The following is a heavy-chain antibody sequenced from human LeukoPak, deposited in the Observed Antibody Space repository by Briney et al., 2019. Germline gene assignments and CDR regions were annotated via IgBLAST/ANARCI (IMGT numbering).Heavy chain of an antibody. D-gene: IGHD3-3*01. CDR1: GFTFSSYG. J-gene: IGHJ4*02. CDR2: IWYDGSNK. CDR3: AKEKEKSAIFGVDY. V-gene: IGHV3-33*06. Sequence: PGGSLRLSCAASGFTFSSYGMHWVRQAPGKGLEWVAVIWYDGSNKYYADSVKGRFTISRDNSKNTLCLQMNSLRAEDTAVYYCAKEKEKSAIFGVDYWGQGTLVTVSS.